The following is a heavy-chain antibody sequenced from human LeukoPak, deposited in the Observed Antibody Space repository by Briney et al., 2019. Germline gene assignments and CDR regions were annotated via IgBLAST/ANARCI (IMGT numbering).Heavy chain of an antibody. D-gene: IGHD3-16*01. Sequence: PSETLSLTCAVYGGSFSGYYWSWIRQPPGKGLEWIGEINHSGSTNYNPSLKSRVTISVDTSKNQFSLKLSSVTAADTAVYYGGRGLKWVVGGVLPPPFFDYWGQGTLVTVSS. J-gene: IGHJ4*02. V-gene: IGHV4-34*01. CDR1: GGSFSGYY. CDR2: INHSGST. CDR3: GRGLKWVVGGVLPPPFFDY.